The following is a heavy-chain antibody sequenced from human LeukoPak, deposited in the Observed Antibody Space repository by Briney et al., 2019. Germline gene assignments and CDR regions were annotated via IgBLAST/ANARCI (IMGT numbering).Heavy chain of an antibody. CDR3: VREPSGELYRHLDA. V-gene: IGHV3-21*06. J-gene: IGHJ5*02. CDR2: YSSKKNYI. CDR1: GFIFSTYS. Sequence: PGGSLRLSCAASGFIFSTYSMNWVRQAPGKGLEWVSAYSSKKNYIYYAPSVEGRFTISRDDAKNSPYLQMNSLRVEDTAVYYCVREPSGELYRHLDAWGQGTLVIVSS. D-gene: IGHD4-11*01.